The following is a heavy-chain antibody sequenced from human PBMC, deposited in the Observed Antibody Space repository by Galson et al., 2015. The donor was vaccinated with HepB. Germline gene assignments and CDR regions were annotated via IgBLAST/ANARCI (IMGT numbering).Heavy chain of an antibody. CDR1: GFTFDDYA. V-gene: IGHV3-9*01. CDR3: AKASCSNTNCYLVY. CDR2: ISWGSGSI. J-gene: IGHJ4*02. Sequence: SLRLSCAASGFTFDDYAMHWVRQAPGRGLEWVSGISWGSGSIGYADSVKGRFTISRDNAKNSLYLQMNSLRVEDTALYYCAKASCSNTNCYLVYWGQGTLVTVSS. D-gene: IGHD2-2*01.